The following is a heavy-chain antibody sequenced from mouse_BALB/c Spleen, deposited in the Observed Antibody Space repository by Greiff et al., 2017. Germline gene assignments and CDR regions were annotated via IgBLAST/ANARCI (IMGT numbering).Heavy chain of an antibody. CDR2: ISSGGSYT. J-gene: IGHJ4*01. CDR3: ARQGYRYLYAMDY. D-gene: IGHD2-14*01. Sequence: DVKLQESGGDLVKPGGSLKLSCAASGFTFSSYGMSWVRQTPDKRLEWVATISSGGSYTYYPDSVKGRFTISRDNAKNTLYLQMSSLKSEDTAMYYCARQGYRYLYAMDYWGQGTSVTVSS. CDR1: GFTFSSYG. V-gene: IGHV5-6*02.